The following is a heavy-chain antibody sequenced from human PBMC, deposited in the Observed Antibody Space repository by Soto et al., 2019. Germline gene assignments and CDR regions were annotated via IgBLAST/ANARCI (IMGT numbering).Heavy chain of an antibody. J-gene: IGHJ6*03. CDR1: GFTFSGSA. CDR2: IRSKANSYAT. V-gene: IGHV3-73*01. CDR3: TGSSSYYYYYYMDV. D-gene: IGHD6-13*01. Sequence: EVQLVESGGGLVQPGGSLKLSCAASGFTFSGSAMHWVRQASGKGLEWVGRIRSKANSYATAYAASVKGRFTISREDSKNTAYLQMNSMKTEDAAVYYCTGSSSYYYYYYMDVWGKGTTVTVSS.